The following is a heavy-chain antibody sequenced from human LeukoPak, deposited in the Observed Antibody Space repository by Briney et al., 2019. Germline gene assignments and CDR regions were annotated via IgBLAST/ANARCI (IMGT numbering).Heavy chain of an antibody. V-gene: IGHV1-8*01. CDR2: MNPNSGNT. D-gene: IGHD6-19*01. CDR1: GYTFTSYD. CDR3: SVAGAYYYGMDV. Sequence: ASVKASCKAPGYTFTSYDINWVRQATGQGLEWMGWMNPNSGNTGYAQKFQGRVTMTRNTSISTAYMELSSLRSEDTAVYYCSVAGAYYYGMDVWGQGTTVTVSS. J-gene: IGHJ6*02.